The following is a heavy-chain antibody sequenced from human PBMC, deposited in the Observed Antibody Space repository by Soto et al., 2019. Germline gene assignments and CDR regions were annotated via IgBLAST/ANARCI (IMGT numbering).Heavy chain of an antibody. Sequence: VASVKVSCKTSGYTFTDYAIYWVRQAPGQRLEWMGWISTGNGNTKFSQKFQGRVTITRDTSATTAYMELTSLRSEDTAVYYCAKGSRMWTPDYWGQGTLVTVSS. CDR1: GYTFTDYA. V-gene: IGHV1-3*04. CDR3: AKGSRMWTPDY. J-gene: IGHJ4*02. CDR2: ISTGNGNT. D-gene: IGHD2-21*01.